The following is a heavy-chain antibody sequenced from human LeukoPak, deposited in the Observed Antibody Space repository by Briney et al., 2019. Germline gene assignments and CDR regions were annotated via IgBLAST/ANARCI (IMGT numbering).Heavy chain of an antibody. CDR1: GGTFSSYA. D-gene: IGHD2-2*02. CDR2: IIPIFGTA. J-gene: IGHJ6*03. CDR3: AREVPIVVVPAAIYYYMDV. Sequence: SVKVSCKASGGTFSSYAISWVRQAPGQGLEWMGEIIPIFGTANYAQKFQGRVTITADESTSTAYMELSSLRSEDTAVYYCAREVPIVVVPAAIYYYMDVWGKGTTVTVSS. V-gene: IGHV1-69*13.